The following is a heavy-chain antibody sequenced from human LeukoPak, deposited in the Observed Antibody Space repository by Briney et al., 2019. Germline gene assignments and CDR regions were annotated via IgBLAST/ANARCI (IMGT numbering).Heavy chain of an antibody. D-gene: IGHD5-24*01. CDR2: ISSGGST. CDR3: SRDRMGTKSFDY. V-gene: IGHV3-66*01. J-gene: IGHJ4*02. Sequence: GGSLRLSCAASGFTVRSNYMIWVRQAPGKGLEGVSVISSGGSTYCADSVKGRFTISRDSSKNTLYLQMKSLRAEATALYYCSRDRMGTKSFDYWGQGTLVTVSS. CDR1: GFTVRSNY.